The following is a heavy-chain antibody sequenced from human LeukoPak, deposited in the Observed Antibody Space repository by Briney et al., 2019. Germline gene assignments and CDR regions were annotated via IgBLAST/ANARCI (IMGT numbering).Heavy chain of an antibody. Sequence: PGGSLRLSCAASGFTISGYRMHWVRQAPGKGLVWVSRISGDGSITAYADSVKGRFTISRDNAKNTLYLQMNSLGAEDTAVYYCARGRAGNYYNHNDYWGQGTLVTVSS. CDR2: ISGDGSIT. J-gene: IGHJ4*01. D-gene: IGHD3-10*01. V-gene: IGHV3-74*01. CDR3: ARGRAGNYYNHNDY. CDR1: GFTISGYR.